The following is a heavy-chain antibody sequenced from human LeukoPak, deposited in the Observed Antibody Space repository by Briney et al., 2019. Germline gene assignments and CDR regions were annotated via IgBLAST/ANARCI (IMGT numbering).Heavy chain of an antibody. CDR3: ARGDYGEGYFDY. CDR2: IYSGGST. D-gene: IGHD4-17*01. CDR1: GFTASSNY. Sequence: GGSLRLSCAASGFTASSNYMSWVRQAPGKGLEWVSVIYSGGSTYYADSVKGRFTISRDNSKNTLYLQMNSLRAEDTAVYYCARGDYGEGYFDYWGQGTLVTVSS. V-gene: IGHV3-53*01. J-gene: IGHJ4*02.